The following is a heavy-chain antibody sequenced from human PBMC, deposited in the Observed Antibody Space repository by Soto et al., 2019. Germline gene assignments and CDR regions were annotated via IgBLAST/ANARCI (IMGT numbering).Heavy chain of an antibody. CDR3: SRDKGERVAYGMDV. D-gene: IGHD3-16*01. CDR2: INEDGTT. V-gene: IGHV3-48*03. CDR1: GFTVSSSE. Sequence: EVQLVESGGGLVQPGGSLRLSCTASGFTVSSSEMNWVRQAPGKGLEWVSYINEDGTTFYADPVKGRFTISRDSAENSLFLQMNSLRADDTAVYYCSRDKGERVAYGMDVWGQGTTVTVSS. J-gene: IGHJ6*02.